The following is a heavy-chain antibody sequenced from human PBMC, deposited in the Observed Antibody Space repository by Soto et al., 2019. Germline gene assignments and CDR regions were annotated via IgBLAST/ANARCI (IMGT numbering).Heavy chain of an antibody. CDR2: VIPIFATP. CDR3: ARFPLDFGDRYWYFDL. CDR1: GDTFIRYA. Sequence: QVQLVQSGAEVKKPGSSVKVSCKASGDTFIRYAISWVRQAPGQGLEWVGGVIPIFATPQYAQKFQGRVTITADESTTTAYMELSSLRSEDTAVYYCARFPLDFGDRYWYFDLWGRGTLVTVSS. V-gene: IGHV1-69*01. D-gene: IGHD4-17*01. J-gene: IGHJ2*01.